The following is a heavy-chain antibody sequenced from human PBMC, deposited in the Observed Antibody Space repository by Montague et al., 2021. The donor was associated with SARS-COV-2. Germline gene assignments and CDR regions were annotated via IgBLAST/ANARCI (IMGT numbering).Heavy chain of an antibody. CDR1: GTSFRGYY. CDR3: ARLRDGVVPSPILGVGPYYSYYYMDV. CDR2: INNGGST. V-gene: IGHV4-34*01. Sequence: SETLSLTCAVYGTSFRGYYWNWICQPHGKGLEWVGEINNGGSTKYSSSLKSRLTISADTSKNQFSLSLTSVAAADTAVYYCARLRDGVVPSPILGVGPYYSYYYMDVWGRGTTVTVSS. D-gene: IGHD3-10*01. J-gene: IGHJ6*03.